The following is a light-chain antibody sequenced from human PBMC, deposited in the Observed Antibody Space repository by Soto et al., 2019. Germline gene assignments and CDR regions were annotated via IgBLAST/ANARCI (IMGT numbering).Light chain of an antibody. V-gene: IGKV1-5*03. CDR1: QSISTW. J-gene: IGKJ1*01. CDR2: KAS. Sequence: DIQMSQSPSTLSASVGDRVTITCRASQSISTWLAWYQQKPGKAPKLLIYKASSLEIGVPSRFSGSGSGTEFTLTISSLQPDDFATYYCQQFNSYSPWTFGQGTNVEVK. CDR3: QQFNSYSPWT.